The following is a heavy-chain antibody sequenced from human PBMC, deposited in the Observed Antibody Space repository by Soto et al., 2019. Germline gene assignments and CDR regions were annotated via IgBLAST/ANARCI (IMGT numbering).Heavy chain of an antibody. D-gene: IGHD1-1*01. V-gene: IGHV3-74*01. Sequence: QTGGSLRLSCAASGFILGNYWMHWVRQAPGKGLVWVSRINAYGTTINYAESVEGRFIISRDDAKSEVYLQMNNLRAEDSAVYYCARGGLEPFDYWGQGA. J-gene: IGHJ4*02. CDR3: ARGGLEPFDY. CDR1: GFILGNYW. CDR2: INAYGTTI.